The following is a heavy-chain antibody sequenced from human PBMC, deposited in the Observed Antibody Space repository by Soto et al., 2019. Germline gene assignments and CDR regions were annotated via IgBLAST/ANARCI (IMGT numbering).Heavy chain of an antibody. J-gene: IGHJ4*02. CDR3: ARHTPAISISDH. V-gene: IGHV4-39*01. Sequence: QLQLQESGPGLVKPSETLSLTCTVSGGSISSSSYYWGWLRQPPGKGLEWIGSIYYSGSTYYNPSLKSRVTISVDTSKNQSTLNLSSVPAADTAVYYCARHTPAISISDHWGQGTLVTVSS. D-gene: IGHD2-15*01. CDR1: GGSISSSSYY. CDR2: IYYSGST.